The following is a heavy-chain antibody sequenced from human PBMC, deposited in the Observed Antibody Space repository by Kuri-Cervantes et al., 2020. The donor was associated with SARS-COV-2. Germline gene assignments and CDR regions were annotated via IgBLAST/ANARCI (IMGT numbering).Heavy chain of an antibody. V-gene: IGHV3-30-3*01. CDR1: GFTFSSYA. Sequence: GGSLRLSCAASGFTFSSYAMHRVRQAPGKGLEWVAVISYDGSNKYYADSVKGRFTISRDNSKNTLYLQMNSLRAEDTAVYYCATGWSLAIWGQGTLVTVSS. D-gene: IGHD2-8*01. CDR2: ISYDGSNK. CDR3: ATGWSLAI. J-gene: IGHJ4*02.